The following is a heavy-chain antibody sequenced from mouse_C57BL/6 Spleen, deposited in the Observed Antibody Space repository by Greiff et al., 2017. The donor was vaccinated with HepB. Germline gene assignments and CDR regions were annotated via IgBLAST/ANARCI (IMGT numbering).Heavy chain of an antibody. CDR1: GYTFTSYW. CDR3: ARRGVYYGNYDY. J-gene: IGHJ2*01. Sequence: QVQLQQPGAELVKPGASVKLSCKTSGYTFTSYWMQWVKQRPGQGLEWIGEIDPSDSYTNYNQKFKGKATLTVDTSSSTAYMQLSSLTSENSAVYYCARRGVYYGNYDYWGQGTTLTVSS. CDR2: IDPSDSYT. D-gene: IGHD2-1*01. V-gene: IGHV1-50*01.